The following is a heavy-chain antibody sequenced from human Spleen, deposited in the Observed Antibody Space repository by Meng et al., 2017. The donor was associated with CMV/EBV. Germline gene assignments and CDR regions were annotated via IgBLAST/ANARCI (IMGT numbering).Heavy chain of an antibody. CDR3: TSRTRAHYDFWSGPDDYDF. CDR2: IKHDGGET. D-gene: IGHD3-3*01. Sequence: GGSLRLSCAASGFTFSNYWMTWVRQAPGKGLEWLANIKHDGGETYYAASVKGRFTISRDNAKKSLFLQMNSLGADDTAVYYCTSRTRAHYDFWSGPDDYDFWGQGTLVTVSS. V-gene: IGHV3-7*01. J-gene: IGHJ4*02. CDR1: GFTFSNYW.